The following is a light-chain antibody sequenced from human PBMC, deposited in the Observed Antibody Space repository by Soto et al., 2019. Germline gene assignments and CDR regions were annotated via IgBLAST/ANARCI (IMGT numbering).Light chain of an antibody. Sequence: QSALTQPRAVSGSPGQSVTISCTGTSSDVGGYNYVSWYLQHPGKAPKLVIYDVSKRPSGVPDRFSGSKSGNTASLTISGLQAEDEADYYCCSYAGNSLWVFGGGTKLTVL. J-gene: IGLJ3*02. CDR3: CSYAGNSLWV. CDR1: SSDVGGYNY. V-gene: IGLV2-11*01. CDR2: DVS.